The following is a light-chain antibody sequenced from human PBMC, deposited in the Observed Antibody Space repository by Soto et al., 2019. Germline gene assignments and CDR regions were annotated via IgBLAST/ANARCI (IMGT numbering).Light chain of an antibody. Sequence: EIVMTQSPATLSVSPGERATLSCRASQSVSNNLAWYQQKPGQAPRLLMYSASTRATGIPVRFSGSGSGTEFTLTISSLQSADFAVYFCQQYNNWARTFGQGTKVEVK. V-gene: IGKV3-15*01. CDR1: QSVSNN. CDR3: QQYNNWART. CDR2: SAS. J-gene: IGKJ1*01.